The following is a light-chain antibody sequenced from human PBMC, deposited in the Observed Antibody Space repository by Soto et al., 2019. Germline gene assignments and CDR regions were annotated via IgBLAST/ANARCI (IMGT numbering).Light chain of an antibody. CDR3: QSYDSSLSGVV. Sequence: QSVLRQPPSVSGAPGQRVTISCTGSSSNIGAGYNVHWYQQLPGTAPKLLIYVNSNRPSGVPDRFSGSKSGTSASLAITGLQAEDEADYYCQSYDSSLSGVVFGGGTKLTVL. V-gene: IGLV1-40*01. J-gene: IGLJ2*01. CDR1: SSNIGAGYN. CDR2: VNS.